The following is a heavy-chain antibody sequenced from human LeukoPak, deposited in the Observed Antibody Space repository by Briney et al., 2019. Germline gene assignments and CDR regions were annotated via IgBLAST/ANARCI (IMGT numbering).Heavy chain of an antibody. V-gene: IGHV4-34*01. J-gene: IGHJ4*02. CDR1: GGSFSGYY. D-gene: IGHD5-18*01. CDR2: INHSGSS. CDR3: ARGGRYGPGY. Sequence: TSETLSLTCAVHGGSFSGYYWSWIRQPPGKGLEWIGEINHSGSSNYNPSLKSRVTISVDTSKNQFSLKLSSVTAADTAVYYCARGGRYGPGYWGQGTLVTVSS.